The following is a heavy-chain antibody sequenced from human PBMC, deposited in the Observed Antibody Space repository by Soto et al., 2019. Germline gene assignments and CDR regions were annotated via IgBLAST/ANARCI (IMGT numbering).Heavy chain of an antibody. V-gene: IGHV2-5*02. D-gene: IGHD3-10*01. CDR1: GFSLSTSGVG. Sequence: QITLKESGPTLVKPTQTLTLTCTFSGFSLSTSGVGGGWIRQPPGKALEWLDLIYWDDDKRYSPSLKSRLTIIKDTYKNQVVLTMTNMDPVDTATYYCAHSSGSGSYYYYYYYMDVWGKGTTVTVSS. CDR2: IYWDDDK. J-gene: IGHJ6*03. CDR3: AHSSGSGSYYYYYYYMDV.